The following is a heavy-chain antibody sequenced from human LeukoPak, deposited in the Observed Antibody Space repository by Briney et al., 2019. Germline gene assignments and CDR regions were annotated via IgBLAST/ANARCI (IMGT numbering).Heavy chain of an antibody. D-gene: IGHD3-16*02. CDR3: TRVYYDYVWGSYRYNKFCYFDY. V-gene: IGHV3-49*04. Sequence: GGSLRLSCTASGFTFGDYAMSWVRQAPGKGLEWVGFIRSKAYGGTTEYAASVKGRFTISRDDSKSIAYLQMNSLKTKDTAVYYCTRVYYDYVWGSYRYNKFCYFDYWGQGTLVTVSS. CDR2: IRSKAYGGTT. CDR1: GFTFGDYA. J-gene: IGHJ4*02.